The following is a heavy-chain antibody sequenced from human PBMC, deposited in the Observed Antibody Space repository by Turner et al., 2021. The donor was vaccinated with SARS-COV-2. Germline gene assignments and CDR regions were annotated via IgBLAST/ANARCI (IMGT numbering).Heavy chain of an antibody. CDR2: IYYSGSA. CDR1: GASISSSSYY. Sequence: QLQLQESGPGLVKPSETLSLTCTVSGASISSSSYYWGWIRQPPGKGLEWIGSIYYSGSAYYNPSLKSRVTISVDPSKNQFSLKLTSVTAADTAVYYCARLMDTAMDYYGTDVWGQGTTVTVSS. J-gene: IGHJ6*02. CDR3: ARLMDTAMDYYGTDV. D-gene: IGHD5-18*01. V-gene: IGHV4-39*01.